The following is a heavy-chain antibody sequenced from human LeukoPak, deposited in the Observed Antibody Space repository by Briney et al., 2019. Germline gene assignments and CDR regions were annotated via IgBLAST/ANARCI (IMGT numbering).Heavy chain of an antibody. CDR1: GFTFSSYD. Sequence: GGSLTLSCAASGFTFSSYDMHWVRQAAGKRLEWVSGIGTAGDPYSPISVKGRFTISRENAKNSLYLQMNNLRAGDTAVYYCTRSRYSSGWDYYIDYWGQGTLVTVSS. D-gene: IGHD6-19*01. CDR2: IGTAGDP. V-gene: IGHV3-13*05. J-gene: IGHJ4*01. CDR3: TRSRYSSGWDYYIDY.